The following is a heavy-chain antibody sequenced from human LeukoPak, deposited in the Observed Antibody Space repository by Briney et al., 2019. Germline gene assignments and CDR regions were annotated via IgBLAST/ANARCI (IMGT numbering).Heavy chain of an antibody. CDR1: GYTFTSYG. CDR3: ARYLSSWYSGPPYYYYYGMDV. J-gene: IGHJ6*02. CDR2: ISAYNGNT. D-gene: IGHD6-13*01. Sequence: ASVKVSCKASGYTFTSYGISWVRQAPGQGLEWMGWISAYNGNTNYAQKLQGRVTMTTDTSTSTAYMELRSLRSDDTAVYYCARYLSSWYSGPPYYYYYGMDVWGQGTTVTASS. V-gene: IGHV1-18*01.